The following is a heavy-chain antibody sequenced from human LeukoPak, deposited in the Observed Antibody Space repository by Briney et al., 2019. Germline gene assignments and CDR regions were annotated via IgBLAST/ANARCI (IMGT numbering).Heavy chain of an antibody. D-gene: IGHD1-26*01. CDR2: IYYSGST. CDR3: SRESGPFCPFGY. Sequence: SETLSLTCSVSGGSISGYYWSWIRQPPGQGLEWIGYIYYSGSTNYNPSLNGRVTMSLDKSSNQLSLHLTSVTAADTATYFCSRESGPFCPFGYWGQGTLVISSS. V-gene: IGHV4-59*12. CDR1: GGSISGYY. J-gene: IGHJ4*02.